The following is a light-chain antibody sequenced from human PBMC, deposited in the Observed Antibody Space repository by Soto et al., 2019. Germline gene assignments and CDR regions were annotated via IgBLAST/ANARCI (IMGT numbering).Light chain of an antibody. Sequence: EIEMTQSPATLSLAPGERVTLSCRASESVSTNLAWYQQKAGQAPRLLIYAASTRATGIPARFSGSGSGTEFTLTISSLQPDDFATYYCQHYNSYSEAFGQGTKVDIK. J-gene: IGKJ1*01. CDR3: QHYNSYSEA. V-gene: IGKV3-15*01. CDR2: AAS. CDR1: ESVSTN.